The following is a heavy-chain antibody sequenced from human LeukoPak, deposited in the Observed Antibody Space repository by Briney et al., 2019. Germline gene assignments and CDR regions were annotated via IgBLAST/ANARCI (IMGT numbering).Heavy chain of an antibody. J-gene: IGHJ6*02. CDR2: FDPEDGET. CDR3: ATTLLRNYGMDV. Sequence: ASVKVSCKVSGYTLTELSMHWVRQAPGKGLEWMGGFDPEDGETIYAQEFQGRVTMTEDTSTDTAYMELSSLRSEDTAVYYCATTLLRNYGMDVWGQGTTVTVSS. V-gene: IGHV1-24*01. CDR1: GYTLTELS.